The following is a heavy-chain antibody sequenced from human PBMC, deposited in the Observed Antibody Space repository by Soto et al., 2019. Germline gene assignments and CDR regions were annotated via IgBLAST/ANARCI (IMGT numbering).Heavy chain of an antibody. D-gene: IGHD2-15*01. J-gene: IGHJ4*02. CDR1: GFTFTKAW. CDR2: IKSKTDGGTT. CDR3: TTEGPGYCSGGSCYAIDY. Sequence: EVQLVESGGGLVKPGGSLRLSCAASGFTFTKAWMSWVGQAPGKGLEWVGRIKSKTDGGTTDYAAPVKGRFTISRDDSKNTLYLQMNSLKTEDTAVYYCTTEGPGYCSGGSCYAIDYWGQGTLVTVSS. V-gene: IGHV3-15*01.